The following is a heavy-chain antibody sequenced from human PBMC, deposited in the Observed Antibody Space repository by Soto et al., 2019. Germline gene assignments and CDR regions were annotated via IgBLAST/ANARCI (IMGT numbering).Heavy chain of an antibody. Sequence: GGSLRLSCAASGFTVISTYVTWVRQAPGKGLAWVSVIYSGGSTYYADSVEGRFTISRDNSKNTVYLQMNSLRAEDTAVYYCARALSSSWVNWFDPWGQGTLVTVSS. V-gene: IGHV3-66*01. CDR1: GFTVISTY. J-gene: IGHJ5*02. CDR2: IYSGGST. CDR3: ARALSSSWVNWFDP. D-gene: IGHD6-13*01.